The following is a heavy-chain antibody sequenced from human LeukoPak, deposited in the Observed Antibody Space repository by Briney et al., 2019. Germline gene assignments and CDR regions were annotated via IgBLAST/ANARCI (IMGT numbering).Heavy chain of an antibody. CDR3: ARDLGVAGTRSFDY. V-gene: IGHV3-21*01. Sequence: GRSLRLSCAASGFTFSSYSMNWVRQAPGKGLEWVSSISSSSSYIYYADSVKGRFTISRDNAKNSLYLQMNSLRAEDTAVYYCARDLGVAGTRSFDYWGQGTLVTVSS. CDR2: ISSSSSYI. D-gene: IGHD6-19*01. CDR1: GFTFSSYS. J-gene: IGHJ4*02.